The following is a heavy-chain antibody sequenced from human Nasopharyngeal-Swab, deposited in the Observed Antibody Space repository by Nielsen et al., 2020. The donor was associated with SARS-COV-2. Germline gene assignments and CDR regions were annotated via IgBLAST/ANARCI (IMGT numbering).Heavy chain of an antibody. CDR1: GGSISSSSYY. J-gene: IGHJ4*02. CDR3: ARDLGGLLVATGGTDY. CDR2: IYYSGST. Sequence: GSLRLSCTVSGGSISSSSYYWGWIRQPPGKGLEWIGSIYYSGSTYYNPSLKSRVTISVDTSKNQFSLKLSSVTAADTAVYYCARDLGGLLVATGGTDYWGQGTLVTVSS. D-gene: IGHD5-12*01. V-gene: IGHV4-39*07.